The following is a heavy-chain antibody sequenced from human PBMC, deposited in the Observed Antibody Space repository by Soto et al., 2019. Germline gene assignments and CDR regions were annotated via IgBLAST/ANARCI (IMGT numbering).Heavy chain of an antibody. Sequence: QVQLQESGPGLVKPSGTLSLTCAVSGGSISSSNWWSWVRQPPGKGLEWIGEIYHSGSTNYNPSLKCRVTISVDKSKNQFSLKLSSVTAADTAVYYCARWVTMVRGVISYYFDYWGQGTLVTVSS. CDR1: GGSISSSNW. CDR3: ARWVTMVRGVISYYFDY. V-gene: IGHV4-4*02. J-gene: IGHJ4*02. D-gene: IGHD3-10*01. CDR2: IYHSGST.